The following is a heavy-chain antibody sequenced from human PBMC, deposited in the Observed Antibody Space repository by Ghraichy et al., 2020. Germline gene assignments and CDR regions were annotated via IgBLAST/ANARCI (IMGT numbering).Heavy chain of an antibody. V-gene: IGHV4-39*01. CDR2: IYYSGST. CDR1: GGSISSSSGYH. D-gene: IGHD3-10*01. CDR3: ARTYYYGSGSSNWFDP. Sequence: SETLSLTCSVSGGSISSSSGYHWGWIRQPPGKGLEWIGSIYYSGSTYYNPSLKSRVTISVDTSKNQFSLKLSSVTAADTAIYYCARTYYYGSGSSNWFDPWGQETLVSVSS. J-gene: IGHJ5*02.